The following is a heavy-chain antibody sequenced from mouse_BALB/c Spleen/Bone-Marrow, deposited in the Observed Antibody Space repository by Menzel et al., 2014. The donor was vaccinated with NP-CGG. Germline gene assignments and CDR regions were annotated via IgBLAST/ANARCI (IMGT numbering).Heavy chain of an antibody. J-gene: IGHJ4*01. CDR3: ARPQFISGRYYAMDY. CDR1: GCAFTNYW. Sequence: VQVVESGAELVRPGTSVKISCKASGCAFTNYWLDWVKQSPGHGLEWIGDIYPGSGNTYFNEKFKGKATLTADKSSSTAYMQLSSLTSEDSAVYFCARPQFISGRYYAMDYWGQGTSVTVSS. CDR2: IYPGSGNT. D-gene: IGHD1-2*01. V-gene: IGHV1-63*01.